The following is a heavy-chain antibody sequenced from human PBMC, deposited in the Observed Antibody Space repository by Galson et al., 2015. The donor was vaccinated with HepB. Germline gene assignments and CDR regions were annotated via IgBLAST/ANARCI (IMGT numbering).Heavy chain of an antibody. V-gene: IGHV2-5*02. D-gene: IGHD3-10*01. Sequence: PALVNPTQTLTLTCSFSGFSLNTSGVGVGWIRQPPGKALEWLALIYWDDDKRYSPSLNNRLTITKDTSKNQVVLTMTNMDPVDTATYYCAHRHSRDFGSGSYYNFWGQGTLVTVSS. CDR2: IYWDDDK. CDR3: AHRHSRDFGSGSYYNF. CDR1: GFSLNTSGVG. J-gene: IGHJ4*02.